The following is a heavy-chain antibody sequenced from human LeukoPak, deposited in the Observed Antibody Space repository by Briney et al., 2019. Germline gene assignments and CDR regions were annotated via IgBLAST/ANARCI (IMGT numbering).Heavy chain of an antibody. V-gene: IGHV4-59*01. CDR3: ARDGEYCGGDCYSGLSN. Sequence: SETLSLTCTVSGGSISNYYWSWIRQSPEKGLEWIGYIYYSGSTNYNPSLKSRVTISLDMSKNRFPLKLTSVTPADTAVYYCARDGEYCGGDCYSGLSNWGQGTLVTVSS. J-gene: IGHJ4*02. D-gene: IGHD2-21*02. CDR1: GGSISNYY. CDR2: IYYSGST.